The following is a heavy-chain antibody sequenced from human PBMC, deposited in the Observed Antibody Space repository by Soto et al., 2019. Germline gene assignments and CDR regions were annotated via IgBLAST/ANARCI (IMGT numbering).Heavy chain of an antibody. V-gene: IGHV3-48*01. CDR2: ISSSSSTI. Sequence: EVQLVESGGGLVQPGGSLRLSCAASGFTFSSYSMNWVRQAPGKGLEWVSYISSSSSTIYYADSVKGRFTISRDNAKNLLTLDTNCLRAEDTAVYYCARQPARIAQIVSFDPWGQGTLVTVSS. J-gene: IGHJ5*02. CDR3: ARQPARIAQIVSFDP. D-gene: IGHD6-13*01. CDR1: GFTFSSYS.